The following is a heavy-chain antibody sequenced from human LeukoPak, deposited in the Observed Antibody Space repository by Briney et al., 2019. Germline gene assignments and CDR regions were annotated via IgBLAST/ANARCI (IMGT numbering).Heavy chain of an antibody. J-gene: IGHJ4*02. CDR1: GGSISSSSHY. V-gene: IGHV4-39*01. Sequence: SETLSLTCTVSGGSISSSSHYWCWIRQPPGKGLEWIGSLYNSGSTYYNPSLKSRVTISVDTSKNQFSLHLSSVTAADTAVYYCARLSSSWTFDYRGQGTLVTVSS. CDR2: LYNSGST. CDR3: ARLSSSWTFDY. D-gene: IGHD6-13*01.